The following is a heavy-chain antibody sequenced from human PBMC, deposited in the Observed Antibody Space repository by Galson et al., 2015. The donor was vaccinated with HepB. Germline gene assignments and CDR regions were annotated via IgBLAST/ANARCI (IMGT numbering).Heavy chain of an antibody. CDR2: ISAYNGNT. J-gene: IGHJ5*02. CDR3: ARGGGEWLPFPVYNWFDP. Sequence: SVKVSCKASGYTFTSYGISWVRQAPGQGLEWMGWISAYNGNTNYAQKLQGRVTMTTDTSTSTAYMELRSLRSDDTAVYYCARGGGEWLPFPVYNWFDPWGQGTLVTVSS. V-gene: IGHV1-18*01. CDR1: GYTFTSYG. D-gene: IGHD5-12*01.